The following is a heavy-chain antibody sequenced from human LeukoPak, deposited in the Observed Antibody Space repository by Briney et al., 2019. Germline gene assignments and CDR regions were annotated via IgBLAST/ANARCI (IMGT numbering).Heavy chain of an antibody. J-gene: IGHJ4*02. Sequence: GGSLRLSCAASGFTFSSYWMTWVRQGPGKGLEWVANIKPDGSLIYYVDSVKGRFTISRDNAKNSLYLQMNSLRAEDTAVYYCAKWELYSGFYYIDYWGQGTLATISS. CDR3: AKWELYSGFYYIDY. CDR1: GFTFSSYW. CDR2: IKPDGSLI. D-gene: IGHD1-26*01. V-gene: IGHV3-7*01.